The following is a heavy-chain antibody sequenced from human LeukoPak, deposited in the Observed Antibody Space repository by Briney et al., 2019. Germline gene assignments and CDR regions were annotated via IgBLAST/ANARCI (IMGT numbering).Heavy chain of an antibody. J-gene: IGHJ4*02. D-gene: IGHD5-12*01. V-gene: IGHV1-18*01. CDR2: ISAYNGST. CDR1: GYTFTSYG. CDR3: ARGYSGYDSCDY. Sequence: ASVEVSCKASGYTFTSYGISWVRQAPGQGLEWMGWISAYNGSTNYAQKLQGRVTMTTDTSTSTAYMELRSLRSDDTAVYYCARGYSGYDSCDYWGQGTLVTVSS.